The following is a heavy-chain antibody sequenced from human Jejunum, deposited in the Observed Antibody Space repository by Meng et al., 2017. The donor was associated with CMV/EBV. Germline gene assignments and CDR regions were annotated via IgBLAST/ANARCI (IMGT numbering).Heavy chain of an antibody. D-gene: IGHD2-21*02. V-gene: IGHV3-21*01. CDR3: ARDYRRGDGSG. CDR1: GFTCRTYT. Sequence: WAASGFTCRTYTMNWVRQAPGKGLEWVSSITSSVIFIYYADSAKGRFTISRDNAKNSLYLQMNSLRADDTAVYYCARDYRRGDGSGWGQGTLVTVSS. J-gene: IGHJ4*02. CDR2: ITSSVIFI.